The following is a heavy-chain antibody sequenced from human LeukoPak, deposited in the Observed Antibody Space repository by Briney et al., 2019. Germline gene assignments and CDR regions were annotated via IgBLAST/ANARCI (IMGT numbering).Heavy chain of an antibody. D-gene: IGHD5-12*01. V-gene: IGHV3-7*01. J-gene: IGHJ4*02. CDR3: ARDKGGSEDY. CDR1: GFTVSSNY. CDR2: IKQDGSEK. Sequence: GGSLRLSCAASGFTVSSNYMSWVRQAPGKGLEWVATIKQDGSEKYYVDSVKGRFTISRDNAKNSLYLQMTSLRAEDTAVYYCARDKGGSEDYWGQGTLVTVSS.